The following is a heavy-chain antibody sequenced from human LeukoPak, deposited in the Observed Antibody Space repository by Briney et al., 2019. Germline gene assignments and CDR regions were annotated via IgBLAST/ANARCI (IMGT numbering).Heavy chain of an antibody. CDR1: GGSISSSSYY. CDR3: ASYYNVVFDY. Sequence: SETPSLTCTVSGGSISSSSYYWGWIRQPPGKGLEWIGSTYYSGSTYYNPSLKSRVTISVDTSKNQFSLKLSSVTAADTAVYYCASYYNVVFDYWGQGTLVTVSS. V-gene: IGHV4-39*01. J-gene: IGHJ4*02. D-gene: IGHD3-10*01. CDR2: TYYSGST.